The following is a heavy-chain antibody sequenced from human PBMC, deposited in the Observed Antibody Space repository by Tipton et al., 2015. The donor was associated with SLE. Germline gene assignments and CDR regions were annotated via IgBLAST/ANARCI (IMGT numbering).Heavy chain of an antibody. V-gene: IGHV4-59*01. CDR1: GGSISSYY. D-gene: IGHD2-2*01. CDR3: ARGGASLKWLDP. CDR2: IYYSGST. J-gene: IGHJ5*02. Sequence: TLSLTCTVSGGSISSYYWSWIRQPPGKGLEWIGYIYYSGSTNYNPSLKSRVTISVDTSKNQFSPKLTSVTAADTAVYYCARGGASLKWLDPWGQGILVTVSS.